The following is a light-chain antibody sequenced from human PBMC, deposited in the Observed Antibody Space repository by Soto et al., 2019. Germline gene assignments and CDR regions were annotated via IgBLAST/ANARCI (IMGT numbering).Light chain of an antibody. V-gene: IGLV2-18*02. CDR1: SSDVGGSNR. CDR3: SSYTSYNTYV. J-gene: IGLJ1*01. CDR2: EVN. Sequence: QSALTQPPSVSGSPGQSVAISCTGSSSDVGGSNRVSWYQQPPGTAPKLMIYEVNNRPSGVPDRFSGSKSDNTASLTISGLQAEDEADYYCSSYTSYNTYVFGTGTKLTVL.